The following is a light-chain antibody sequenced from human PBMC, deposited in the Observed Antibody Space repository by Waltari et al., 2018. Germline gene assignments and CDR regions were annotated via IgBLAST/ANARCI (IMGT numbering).Light chain of an antibody. J-gene: IGKJ2*01. Sequence: DIQMAQSPSTLSASVGDRVTITCRASQSIVRWLAWYQQKPGKAPKHVIYDASTLQSGVPSRFSGSGSGTEFTLTISSLQPDDFATYYCQQYHDYSVYTFGQGTKVEIK. CDR3: QQYHDYSVYT. CDR1: QSIVRW. CDR2: DAS. V-gene: IGKV1-5*01.